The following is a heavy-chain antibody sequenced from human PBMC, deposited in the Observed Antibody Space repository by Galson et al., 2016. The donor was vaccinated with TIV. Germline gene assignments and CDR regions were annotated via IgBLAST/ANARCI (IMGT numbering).Heavy chain of an antibody. J-gene: IGHJ6*02. Sequence: SVKVSCKASGDTFSSYAISWVRQAPGQGLEWMGRIIPILGVTNHAQNFQGRVTITADKSTSSVYMDLSNLKSDDTAVYFCARVSPDSWGVSGMYVWGQGTTVTVSS. CDR2: IIPILGVT. CDR1: GDTFSSYA. CDR3: ARVSPDSWGVSGMYV. V-gene: IGHV1-69*04. D-gene: IGHD3-3*01.